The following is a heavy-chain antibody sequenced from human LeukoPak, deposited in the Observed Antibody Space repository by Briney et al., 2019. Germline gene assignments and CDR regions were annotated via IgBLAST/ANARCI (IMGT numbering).Heavy chain of an antibody. V-gene: IGHV4-34*01. CDR2: INHSGST. Sequence: PSETLSLTCAVYGGSFSGYYWSWIRQPPGKGLEWIGEINHSGSTNYNPSLKSRVTISVDTSKNQFSLKLSSVTAADTAVYYCARKPRELTITMVRGVGMDVWGQGTTVTVSS. D-gene: IGHD3-10*01. CDR1: GGSFSGYY. J-gene: IGHJ6*02. CDR3: ARKPRELTITMVRGVGMDV.